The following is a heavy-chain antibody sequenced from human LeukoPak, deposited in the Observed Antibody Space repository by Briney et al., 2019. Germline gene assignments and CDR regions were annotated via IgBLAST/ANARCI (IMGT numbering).Heavy chain of an antibody. CDR2: IYYSGST. J-gene: IGHJ5*02. CDR1: GGSISSGDYY. D-gene: IGHD4-17*01. Sequence: TPSQTLSLTCTVSGGSISSGDYYWSWIRQPPGKGLEWIGYIYYSGSTYYNPSLKSRVTISVDTSKNQFSLKLSSVTAADTAVYYCARETDYGDYEGPGNWFDPWGQGTLVTVSS. CDR3: ARETDYGDYEGPGNWFDP. V-gene: IGHV4-30-4*01.